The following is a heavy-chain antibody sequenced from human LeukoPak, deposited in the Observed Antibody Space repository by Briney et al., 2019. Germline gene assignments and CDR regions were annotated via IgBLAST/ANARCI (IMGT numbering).Heavy chain of an antibody. J-gene: IGHJ4*02. CDR1: GFTFSVYE. V-gene: IGHV3-48*03. D-gene: IGHD1-26*01. CDR2: ISSSGSTI. CDR3: ARVRYIESYGNFDY. Sequence: GGSLRLSCAASGFTFSVYEMNWVRQAPGKGLEWVSYISSSGSTIYYADSVKGRFTISRDNAENSLYLQMNCLRAEDTAVYYCARVRYIESYGNFDYWGQGTLVTVSS.